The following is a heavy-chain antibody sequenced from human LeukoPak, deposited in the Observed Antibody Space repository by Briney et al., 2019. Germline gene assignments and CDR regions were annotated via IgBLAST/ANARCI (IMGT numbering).Heavy chain of an antibody. Sequence: GESLKISCKGSEYSFTNFWIGWVRQMPGKGLEWMGMIYPGDSYSRYSPSFQGQVTLSADRSITTAYLLWSSLKASDTAMYYCARFHGGSYDYWGQGTLVTVSS. J-gene: IGHJ4*02. CDR3: ARFHGGSYDY. D-gene: IGHD1-26*01. CDR1: EYSFTNFW. CDR2: IYPGDSYS. V-gene: IGHV5-51*01.